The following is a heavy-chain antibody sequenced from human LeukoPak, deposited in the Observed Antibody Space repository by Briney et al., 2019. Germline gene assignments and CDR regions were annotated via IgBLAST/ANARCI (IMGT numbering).Heavy chain of an antibody. Sequence: GGSLRLSCAASGFTFSSYAMSWVRQAPGKGLEWVSAISGSGGSTYYADSVKGRFTISRDNSKNTLYLQMNSLRSEDTAVYYCAKAGYSGYDYFDYWGQGTLVTVSS. CDR1: GFTFSSYA. CDR3: AKAGYSGYDYFDY. D-gene: IGHD5-12*01. J-gene: IGHJ4*02. CDR2: ISGSGGST. V-gene: IGHV3-23*01.